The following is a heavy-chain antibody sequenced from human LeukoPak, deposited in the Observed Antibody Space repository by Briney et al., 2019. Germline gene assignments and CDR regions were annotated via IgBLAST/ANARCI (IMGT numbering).Heavy chain of an antibody. CDR2: ISGSGVGA. CDR3: VKDSYYYDNSGYYYVKDH. J-gene: IGHJ4*02. Sequence: GGSLRLSCAASGFTFSSYAMSWVRQAPGKGLEWVSAISGSGVGAFYADSVQGRFTISRDNSKNTLYVQMNSLRADDTAIYYCVKDSYYYDNSGYYYVKDHWGQGTLVTVSS. V-gene: IGHV3-23*01. D-gene: IGHD3-22*01. CDR1: GFTFSSYA.